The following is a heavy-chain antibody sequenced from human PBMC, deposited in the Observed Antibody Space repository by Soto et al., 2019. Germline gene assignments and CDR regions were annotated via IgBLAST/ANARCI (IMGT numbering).Heavy chain of an antibody. V-gene: IGHV1-18*04. CDR2: ISAYNGNP. CDR1: GYTFTSNS. J-gene: IGHJ6*02. D-gene: IGHD3-3*01. Sequence: PSVKVSCKASGYTFTSNSISWVRQAPGQGLEWMGWISAYNGNPNYAQKLQGRVTITTATPTSPAYMELTSLRPDDAAVYYFARVGFYDFWSGEAHYYYGMDVWGQGTTVTVSS. CDR3: ARVGFYDFWSGEAHYYYGMDV.